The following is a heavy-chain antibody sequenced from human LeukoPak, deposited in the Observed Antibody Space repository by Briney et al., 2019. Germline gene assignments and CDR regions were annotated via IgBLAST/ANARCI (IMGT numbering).Heavy chain of an antibody. CDR1: GGSFSGYY. CDR3: ARTPNSVVSIAAAGTSDY. D-gene: IGHD6-13*01. Sequence: ASETLSLTCAVYGGSFSGYYWSWIRQPPGKGLEWIGEINYSGSTNYNPSLKSRVTISVDTSKNQFSLKLRSETAADTDVYYCARTPNSVVSIAAAGTSDYWGQGTLVTVSS. CDR2: INYSGST. V-gene: IGHV4-34*01. J-gene: IGHJ4*02.